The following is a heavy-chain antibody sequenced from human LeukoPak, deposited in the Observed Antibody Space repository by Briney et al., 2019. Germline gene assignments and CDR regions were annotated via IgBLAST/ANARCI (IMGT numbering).Heavy chain of an antibody. CDR1: GFTFTNAW. J-gene: IGHJ4*02. Sequence: GGSLRLSCAASGFTFTNAWMSWVRQAPGKGLEWVGRIKSKTDGGTTDYAAPVKGRFTISRDDSKNTLYLQMNSLKTEDRAVYYCPARYNWNDLAYWGQGTLVTVSS. CDR3: PARYNWNDLAY. CDR2: IKSKTDGGTT. V-gene: IGHV3-15*01. D-gene: IGHD1-1*01.